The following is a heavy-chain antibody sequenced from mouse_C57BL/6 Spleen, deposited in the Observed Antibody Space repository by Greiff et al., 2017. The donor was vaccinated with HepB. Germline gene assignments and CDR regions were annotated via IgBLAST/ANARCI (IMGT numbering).Heavy chain of an antibody. CDR3: ARKEITTVGATDAMDY. CDR1: GYTFTSYW. V-gene: IGHV1-7*01. D-gene: IGHD1-1*01. CDR2: INPSSGYT. Sequence: VQLQQSGAELAKPGASVKLSCKASGYTFTSYWMHWVKQRPGQGLEWIGYINPSSGYTKYNQKFKDKATLTADKSSSTAYMQRSRRTYEDSAVYYCARKEITTVGATDAMDYWGQGTSVTVSS. J-gene: IGHJ4*01.